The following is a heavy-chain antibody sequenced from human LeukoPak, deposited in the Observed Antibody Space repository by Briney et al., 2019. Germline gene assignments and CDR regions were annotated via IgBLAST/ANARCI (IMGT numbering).Heavy chain of an antibody. CDR3: ARRRGSYFYYYYMDV. Sequence: SETLSLTCAVYGGSFSGYYWSWIRQPPGKGLEWIGEINHSGSTNYNPSLKSRVTISVDTSKNQYSLKLSSVTAADTAVYYCARRRGSYFYYYYMDVWGKGTTVTVSS. CDR2: INHSGST. CDR1: GGSFSGYY. D-gene: IGHD3-16*01. J-gene: IGHJ6*03. V-gene: IGHV4-34*01.